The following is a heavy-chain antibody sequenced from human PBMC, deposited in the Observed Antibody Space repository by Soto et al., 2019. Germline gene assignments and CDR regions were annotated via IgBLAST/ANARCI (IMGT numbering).Heavy chain of an antibody. D-gene: IGHD3-3*01. V-gene: IGHV2-5*02. J-gene: IGHJ4*02. CDR1: GFSLSSSGVG. Sequence: SGPTLVNPTQTLTLTCTFSGFSLSSSGVGVGWIRQPPGKALDWLALIYWDDDKRYSPSLKSRLTITKGTSKNQVVLTMTNVDPVDTATYYCAHSTAIFGVLIQQYFDYWGQGTLVTVSS. CDR3: AHSTAIFGVLIQQYFDY. CDR2: IYWDDDK.